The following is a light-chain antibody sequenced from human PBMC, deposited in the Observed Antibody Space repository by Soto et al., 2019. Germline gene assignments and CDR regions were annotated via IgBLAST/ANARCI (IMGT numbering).Light chain of an antibody. J-gene: IGKJ4*02. CDR3: QQFSSYPLT. CDR2: DAS. V-gene: IGKV3-20*01. Sequence: EFVLTQSPGTLSLSPGERATLSCRASQTVRNNYLAWYQQKPGQAPRLLIYDASSRATGIPDRFSGGRSGTDFTLTISRLEHEDFAVYYCQQFSSYPLTFGGGPKVDI. CDR1: QTVRNNY.